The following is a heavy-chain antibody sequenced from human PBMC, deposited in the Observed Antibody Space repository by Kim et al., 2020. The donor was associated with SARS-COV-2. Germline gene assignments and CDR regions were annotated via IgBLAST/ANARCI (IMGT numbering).Heavy chain of an antibody. Sequence: SETLSLTCTVSGGSISSYYWSWIRHPPGKGLEWIGYIYYSGSTIYNPSLKSRVTISVDTSKNQFSLKLSSVTAADAAVYYCATYRDSSGYFFDYWGQGTLVTVSS. J-gene: IGHJ4*02. CDR2: IYYSGST. CDR3: ATYRDSSGYFFDY. CDR1: GGSISSYY. V-gene: IGHV4-59*01. D-gene: IGHD3-22*01.